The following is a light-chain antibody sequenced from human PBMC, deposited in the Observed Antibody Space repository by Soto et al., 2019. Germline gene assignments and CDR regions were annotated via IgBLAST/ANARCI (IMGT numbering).Light chain of an antibody. Sequence: EIQMTQSPSTLSASVGDRVTITCRASQSISSWLAWYQQKPGKAPKLLIYKASSLESGVPSRFSGSGSGTEFTLTISSLQPDEFATYYSQQYNSYSPEGTFGQGTKVEIK. CDR2: KAS. V-gene: IGKV1-5*03. CDR3: QQYNSYSPEGT. CDR1: QSISSW. J-gene: IGKJ1*01.